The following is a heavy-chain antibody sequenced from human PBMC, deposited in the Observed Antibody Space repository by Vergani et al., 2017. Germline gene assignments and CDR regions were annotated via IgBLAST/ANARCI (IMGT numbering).Heavy chain of an antibody. CDR3: AGEDSSSSFLWCFDL. V-gene: IGHV3-30*04. Sequence: QVQLVESGGGVVQTGRSLRLSCAASGFTFSSYAMHWVRQAPGKGLEWVAVLSYYGSKKYYADSVKGRFTISRDNAKNTLYLQMDRLRAEGTAVYYGAGEDSSSSFLWCFDLWGRGTLVTVSS. J-gene: IGHJ2*01. D-gene: IGHD6-6*01. CDR2: LSYYGSKK. CDR1: GFTFSSYA.